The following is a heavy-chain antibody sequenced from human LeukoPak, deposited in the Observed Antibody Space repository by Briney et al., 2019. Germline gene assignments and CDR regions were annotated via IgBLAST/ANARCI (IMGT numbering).Heavy chain of an antibody. CDR2: INPNSGGT. D-gene: IGHD3-10*01. CDR3: ARSSWFGGRSEWRWFDP. CDR1: GYTFTGYY. Sequence: ASVKVSCKASGYTFTGYYMHWVRQAPGQGLEWMGWINPNSGGTNYAQKFQGRVTMTRDTSISTAYMELSRLRSDDTAVYYCARSSWFGGRSEWRWFDPWGQGTLVTVSS. J-gene: IGHJ5*02. V-gene: IGHV1-2*02.